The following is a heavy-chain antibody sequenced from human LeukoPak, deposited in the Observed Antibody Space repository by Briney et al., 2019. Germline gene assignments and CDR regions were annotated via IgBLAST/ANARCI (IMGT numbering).Heavy chain of an antibody. CDR1: GGSISSYY. V-gene: IGHV4-59*01. CDR3: ARERPYCSGGSCYEDNWFDP. Sequence: SETLSLTCTVSGGSISSYYWSWIRQPPGKGLVWIGYIYYSGSTNYNPSLKSRVTISVDTSKNQFSLKLSSVTAADTAVYYCARERPYCSGGSCYEDNWFDPWGQGTLVTVSS. D-gene: IGHD2-15*01. CDR2: IYYSGST. J-gene: IGHJ5*02.